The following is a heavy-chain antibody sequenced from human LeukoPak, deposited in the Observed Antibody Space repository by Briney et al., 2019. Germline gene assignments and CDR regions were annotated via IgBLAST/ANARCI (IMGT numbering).Heavy chain of an antibody. J-gene: IGHJ4*02. D-gene: IGHD6-6*01. Sequence: GASVKVSCKASGYTFTGYYMHWVRQAPGQGPEWMGRINPNSGGTNYAQKFQGRVTMTRDTSISTAYMELSRLRSDDTAVYYCARAYNGYSSSSPKGYWGQGTLVTVSS. CDR3: ARAYNGYSSSSPKGY. CDR1: GYTFTGYY. CDR2: INPNSGGT. V-gene: IGHV1-2*06.